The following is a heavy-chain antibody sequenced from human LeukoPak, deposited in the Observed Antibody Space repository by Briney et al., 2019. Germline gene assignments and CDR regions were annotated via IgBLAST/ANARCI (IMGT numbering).Heavy chain of an antibody. CDR3: ARDNFLAIFGVVTPDY. J-gene: IGHJ4*02. CDR2: ISAYNGNT. Sequence: GASVKVSCRASGYTFTSYGISWVRQAPGQGLEWMGWISAYNGNTNYAQKLQGRVTMTTDTSTSTAYMELRSLRSDDTAVYYCARDNFLAIFGVVTPDYWGQGTLVTVSS. D-gene: IGHD3-3*01. V-gene: IGHV1-18*01. CDR1: GYTFTSYG.